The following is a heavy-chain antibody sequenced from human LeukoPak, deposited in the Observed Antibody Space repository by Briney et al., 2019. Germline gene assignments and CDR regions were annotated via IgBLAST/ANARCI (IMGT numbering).Heavy chain of an antibody. Sequence: GGSLRLSCAASGFTFSNYWMSWVRQAPGKGLEWVATIKQDGSEKYYVDSVKGRFTISRDNAKNSLYLQMNSLRAEDTAVYYCARDPSVAGPLDYWGQGTLVTVSS. CDR3: ARDPSVAGPLDY. D-gene: IGHD6-19*01. J-gene: IGHJ4*02. CDR1: GFTFSNYW. V-gene: IGHV3-7*05. CDR2: IKQDGSEK.